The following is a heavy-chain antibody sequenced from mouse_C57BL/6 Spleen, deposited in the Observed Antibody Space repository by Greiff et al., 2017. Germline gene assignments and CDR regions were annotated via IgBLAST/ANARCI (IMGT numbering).Heavy chain of an antibody. V-gene: IGHV5-6*01. J-gene: IGHJ4*01. Sequence: DVQLVESGGDLVKPGGSLKLSCAASGFTFSSYGMSWVRQTPDKRLEWVATISSGGSYTYYPDSVKGRFTISRDNAKNTLYLQMSSLKSEDTAMYYCARRSSYANYAMDYWGQGTSVTVSS. CDR1: GFTFSSYG. D-gene: IGHD1-1*01. CDR2: ISSGGSYT. CDR3: ARRSSYANYAMDY.